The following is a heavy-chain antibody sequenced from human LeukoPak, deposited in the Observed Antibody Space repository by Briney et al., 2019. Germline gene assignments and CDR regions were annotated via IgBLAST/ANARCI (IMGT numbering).Heavy chain of an antibody. J-gene: IGHJ4*02. V-gene: IGHV4-34*01. Sequence: KPSETLSLTCAVYGGSFSGYYWSWIRQPPGKGLEWIGEINHSGSTNYNLSLKSRVTISVDTSKNQFSLKLSSVTAADTAVYYCARGWRDWGQGTLVTVSS. D-gene: IGHD1-1*01. CDR3: ARGWRD. CDR2: INHSGST. CDR1: GGSFSGYY.